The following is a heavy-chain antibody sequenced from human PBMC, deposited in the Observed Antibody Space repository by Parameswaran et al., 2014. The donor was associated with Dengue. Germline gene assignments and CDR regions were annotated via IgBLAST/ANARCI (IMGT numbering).Heavy chain of an antibody. J-gene: IGHJ6*02. Sequence: WVRQAPGQGLEWMGWISAYNGNTNYAQKLQGRVTMTTDTSTSTAYMELRSLRSDDTAVYYCARDRPGDYSSSWNAYYYYYGMDVWGQGTTVTVSS. CDR2: ISAYNGNT. V-gene: IGHV1-18*01. CDR3: ARDRPGDYSSSWNAYYYYYGMDV. D-gene: IGHD6-13*01.